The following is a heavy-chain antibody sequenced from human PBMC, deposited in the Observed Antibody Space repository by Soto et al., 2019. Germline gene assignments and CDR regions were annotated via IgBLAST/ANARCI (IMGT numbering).Heavy chain of an antibody. CDR2: ISGSGGST. CDR1: GFTFSSYA. V-gene: IGHV3-23*01. J-gene: IGHJ4*02. D-gene: IGHD5-18*01. Sequence: EVQLLESGGGLVQPGGSLRLSCAASGFTFSSYAMSWVRQAPGKGLEWVSAISGSGGSTYYADSVKGRFTISRDNSKNTLYLQMNSLRAGDTAVDYSAKDLGDSYGNDYWGQGTLVTVSS. CDR3: AKDLGDSYGNDY.